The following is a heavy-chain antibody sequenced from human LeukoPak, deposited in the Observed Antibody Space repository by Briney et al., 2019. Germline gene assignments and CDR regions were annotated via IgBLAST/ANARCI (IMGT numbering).Heavy chain of an antibody. D-gene: IGHD6-6*01. Sequence: PGGSLRLSCAASGFTFSSDGMHRVRQAPGKGLKWVAFIRYDGSNKYYADSVKGRFTISRDNSKNTLYLQMNSLRAEDTAVYYCAKVPPREYSSSGDYWGQGTLVTVSS. CDR2: IRYDGSNK. CDR1: GFTFSSDG. V-gene: IGHV3-30*02. J-gene: IGHJ4*02. CDR3: AKVPPREYSSSGDY.